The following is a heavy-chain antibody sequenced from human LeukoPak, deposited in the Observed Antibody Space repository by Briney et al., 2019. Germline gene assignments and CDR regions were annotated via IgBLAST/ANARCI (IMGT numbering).Heavy chain of an antibody. CDR2: ISGSGGST. CDR3: AKSMRGRDFFDY. V-gene: IGHV3-23*01. CDR1: GFTFSSYA. Sequence: GGSLRLSCAASGFTFSSYAMSWVRQAPGKGLEWVSAISGSGGSTYYADPVKGRFTISRDNSKNTLYLQMNSLRAEDTAVYYCAKSMRGRDFFDYWGQGTLVTVSS. J-gene: IGHJ4*02.